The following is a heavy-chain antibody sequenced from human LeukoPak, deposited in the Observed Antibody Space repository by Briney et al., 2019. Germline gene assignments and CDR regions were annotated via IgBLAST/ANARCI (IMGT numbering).Heavy chain of an antibody. CDR3: ARDLCSGGSCYPPLGFDY. CDR2: IIPIFGTA. D-gene: IGHD2-15*01. V-gene: IGHV1-69*13. J-gene: IGHJ4*02. Sequence: SVKVSCKASGGTFSSYAISWVRQAPGQGLEWMGGIIPIFGTANYAQKFQGRVTITADESTRTAYMELSSLRSEDTAVYYCARDLCSGGSCYPPLGFDYWGQGTLVTVSS. CDR1: GGTFSSYA.